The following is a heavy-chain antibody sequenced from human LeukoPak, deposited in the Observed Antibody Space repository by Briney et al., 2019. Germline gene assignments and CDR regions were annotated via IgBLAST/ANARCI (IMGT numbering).Heavy chain of an antibody. Sequence: GESLKISCKGSGYTFITYWIGWVRQMPGKGLEWMGIIYPGDSDTRYSPSFQGQVTISADKSISTAYLQWSSLKASDTAIYYCARHPYGSGSYHFDYWGQGTLVTVSS. CDR3: ARHPYGSGSYHFDY. V-gene: IGHV5-51*01. J-gene: IGHJ4*02. CDR1: GYTFITYW. D-gene: IGHD3-10*01. CDR2: IYPGDSDT.